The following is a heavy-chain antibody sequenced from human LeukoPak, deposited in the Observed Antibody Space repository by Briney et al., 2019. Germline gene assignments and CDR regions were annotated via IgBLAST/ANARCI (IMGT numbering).Heavy chain of an antibody. CDR1: GGSFSGYY. J-gene: IGHJ4*02. D-gene: IGHD4-17*01. Sequence: SETLSLTCAVYGGSFSGYYWSWIRQPPGKRLEWIGEINHSGSTNYNPSLKSRVTISVDTSKNQFSLKLSSVTAADTAVYYCARTGGDYGDYSFDYWGQGTLVTVSS. V-gene: IGHV4-34*01. CDR3: ARTGGDYGDYSFDY. CDR2: INHSGST.